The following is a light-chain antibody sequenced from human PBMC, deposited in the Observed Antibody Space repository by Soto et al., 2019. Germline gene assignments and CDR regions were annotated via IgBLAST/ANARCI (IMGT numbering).Light chain of an antibody. CDR2: EVT. V-gene: IGLV2-14*01. CDR1: SGDIGSYNR. CDR3: SSYTNINTRACV. J-gene: IGLJ1*01. Sequence: QSALTQPASVSGSPGQSITISCTGTSGDIGSYNRVSWYQQHPGKAPKLIIYEVTDRPSGVSNRFSGSKSGNTASLTISGLHAEDEDEYYCSSYTNINTRACVFGTGTKLTVL.